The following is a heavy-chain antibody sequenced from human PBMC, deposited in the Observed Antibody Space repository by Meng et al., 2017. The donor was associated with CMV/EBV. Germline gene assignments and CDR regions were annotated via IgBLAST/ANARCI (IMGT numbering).Heavy chain of an antibody. J-gene: IGHJ5*01. Sequence: SVKVSCKASGGTFSSYAISWVRQAPGQGLEWMGGIISIFGTANYAQKFQGRVTITTDESTSTAYMELSSLRSEDTAVYYCARGNDYSLNGWFGYWGQGTLVTVSS. D-gene: IGHD4-11*01. CDR2: IISIFGTA. V-gene: IGHV1-69*05. CDR3: ARGNDYSLNGWFGY. CDR1: GGTFSSYA.